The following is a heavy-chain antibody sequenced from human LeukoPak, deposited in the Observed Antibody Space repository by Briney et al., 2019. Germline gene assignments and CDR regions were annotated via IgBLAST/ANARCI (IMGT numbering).Heavy chain of an antibody. V-gene: IGHV1-46*01. Sequence: ASVKVSCKASGYTFTSYYMHWVRQAPGQGLEWMGIINPSGGSTSYAQKFQGRVTMTRDMSTSTVYMELSRLRSDDTAVYYCALLWFGELFRQIDYWGQGTLVTVSS. CDR3: ALLWFGELFRQIDY. D-gene: IGHD3-10*01. CDR2: INPSGGST. CDR1: GYTFTSYY. J-gene: IGHJ4*02.